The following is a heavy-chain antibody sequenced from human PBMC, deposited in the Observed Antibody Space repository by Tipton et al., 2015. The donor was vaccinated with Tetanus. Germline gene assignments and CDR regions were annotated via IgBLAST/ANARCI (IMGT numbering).Heavy chain of an antibody. CDR2: ISYDGSTE. CDR1: GFTFSIYG. D-gene: IGHD6-13*01. J-gene: IGHJ5*01. Sequence: CAVSGFTFSIYGMYWVRQAPGKGLEWIAFISYDGSTEYYAESVKGRFTISRDNSKHTLYLQMNSLGADDTAVYYCAKDLRYLSSWHDSWGQGALVIVSS. CDR3: AKDLRYLSSWHDS. V-gene: IGHV3-30*18.